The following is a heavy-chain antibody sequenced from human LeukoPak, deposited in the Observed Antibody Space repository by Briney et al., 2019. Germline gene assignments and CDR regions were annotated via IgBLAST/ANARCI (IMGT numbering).Heavy chain of an antibody. CDR2: INPDDKSA. D-gene: IGHD6-13*01. Sequence: GGSLRLSCAASGFTFSKYWLHWLRQAPGKGLVWVSRINPDDKSASYADSVKGRFTISRDNAKNSLYLQMNSLRAEDTAVYYCARDHPHSSWYLHWGQGTLVTVSS. CDR3: ARDHPHSSWYLH. V-gene: IGHV3-74*01. CDR1: GFTFSKYW. J-gene: IGHJ4*02.